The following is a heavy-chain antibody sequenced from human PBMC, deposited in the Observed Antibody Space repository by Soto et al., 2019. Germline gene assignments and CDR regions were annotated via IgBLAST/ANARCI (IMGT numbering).Heavy chain of an antibody. CDR1: GDSVSSNSGA. V-gene: IGHV6-1*01. CDR3: ARDPPYSSNLDFDY. CDR2: TYYRSKWYN. J-gene: IGHJ4*02. Sequence: SQTLSLTCAISGDSVSSNSGAWNWIRQSPSRGLEWLGRTYYRSKWYNDYAVSVKSRITINPDTSKNQFSLQLKSVTPEDTAVYYCARDPPYSSNLDFDYWGQGTLVTVSS. D-gene: IGHD6-13*01.